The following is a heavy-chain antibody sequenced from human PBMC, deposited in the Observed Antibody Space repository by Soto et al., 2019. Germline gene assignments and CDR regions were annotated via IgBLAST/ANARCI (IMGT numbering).Heavy chain of an antibody. V-gene: IGHV3-23*01. J-gene: IGHJ4*02. D-gene: IGHD2-2*01. CDR2: ISGNGGST. Sequence: HPGGSLRLSCAASGFIFSNYAMSWVRQAPGKGLEWVSTISGNGGSTYYADSVKGRFTISRDNSKNTLFLQMNSLRASDTAMYYCARADCSSTSCHSALCDYWGQGTLVTVSS. CDR3: ARADCSSTSCHSALCDY. CDR1: GFIFSNYA.